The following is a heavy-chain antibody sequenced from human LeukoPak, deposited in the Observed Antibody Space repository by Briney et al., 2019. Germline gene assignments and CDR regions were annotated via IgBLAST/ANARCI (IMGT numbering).Heavy chain of an antibody. V-gene: IGHV3-30*02. Sequence: GGSLRLSCAASGFSFSSYGMHWVRQAPGKGLEWVAFIRYDRRNQYYADSVKGRFTISRDNSKNTLYLQMNSLRAEDTAVYYCTANFNYWGQGTLVTVSS. CDR1: GFSFSSYG. CDR2: IRYDRRNQ. CDR3: TANFNY. J-gene: IGHJ4*02.